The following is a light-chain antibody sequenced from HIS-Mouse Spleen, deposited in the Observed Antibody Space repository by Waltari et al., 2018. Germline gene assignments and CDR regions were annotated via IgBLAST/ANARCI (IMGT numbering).Light chain of an antibody. CDR2: AVS. Sequence: QSALTQPRSVSGSPGQAVTISCTGPSRYVGGYNYVSCYQQHPGKAPTLTIYAVSKRPSGVPDRFSGSKSGNTASLTISGLQAEDEADYYCCSYAGSYTYVVFGGGTKLTVL. J-gene: IGLJ2*01. CDR1: SRYVGGYNY. V-gene: IGLV2-11*01. CDR3: CSYAGSYTYVV.